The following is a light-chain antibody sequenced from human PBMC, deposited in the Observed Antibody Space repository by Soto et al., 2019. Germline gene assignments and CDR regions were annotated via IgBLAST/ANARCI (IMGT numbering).Light chain of an antibody. CDR3: QQSYSTLFT. Sequence: DIQMTQSPSSLSASVGDSVTITCRTSQTINNYLNWHQQKPGRAPKLLISVASVLQAGVQSRFSGSGSGTDITLIITGLQPEDTATYYCQQSYSTLFTFGPGTKVHIK. CDR1: QTINNY. CDR2: VAS. V-gene: IGKV1-39*01. J-gene: IGKJ3*01.